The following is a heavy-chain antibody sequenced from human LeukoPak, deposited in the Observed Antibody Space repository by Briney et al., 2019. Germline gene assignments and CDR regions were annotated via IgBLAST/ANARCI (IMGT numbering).Heavy chain of an antibody. Sequence: ASVKASCKASGYTFTGYYMHWVRRAPGQGLEWMGWINPNSGGTNYAQKFQGRVTMTRDTSISTAYMELSRLRSDDTAVYYCARTYGSGSYYNGWFDPWGQGTLVTVSS. J-gene: IGHJ5*02. D-gene: IGHD3-10*01. CDR1: GYTFTGYY. V-gene: IGHV1-2*02. CDR2: INPNSGGT. CDR3: ARTYGSGSYYNGWFDP.